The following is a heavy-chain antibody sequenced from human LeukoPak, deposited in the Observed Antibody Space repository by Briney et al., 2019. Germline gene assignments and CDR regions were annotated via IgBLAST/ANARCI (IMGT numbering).Heavy chain of an antibody. CDR3: ARDRYYDSGSYYN. D-gene: IGHD3-10*01. CDR1: GGSISSYY. Sequence: SETLPLTCTVSGGSISSYYWNWIRQPPGKGLEWIGYIYYSGSTNYNPSLKSRVTISVDTSKNQFSLKLSSVTAADTAVYYCARDRYYDSGSYYNWGQGTLVTVSS. V-gene: IGHV4-59*01. J-gene: IGHJ4*02. CDR2: IYYSGST.